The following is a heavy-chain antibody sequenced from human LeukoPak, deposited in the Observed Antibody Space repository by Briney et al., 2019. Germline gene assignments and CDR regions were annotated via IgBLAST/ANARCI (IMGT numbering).Heavy chain of an antibody. CDR2: INPNSGGT. J-gene: IGHJ6*03. Sequence: ASVKVSCKASGYTFTGYYMHWVRQAPGQGLEWMGWINPNSGGTNFAQNFQGRVTMTTDTSTSTAYMELRSLRSDDTAVYYCARVVVSGGDYYYYYMDVWGKGTTVTVSS. D-gene: IGHD5/OR15-5a*01. V-gene: IGHV1-2*02. CDR1: GYTFTGYY. CDR3: ARVVVSGGDYYYYYMDV.